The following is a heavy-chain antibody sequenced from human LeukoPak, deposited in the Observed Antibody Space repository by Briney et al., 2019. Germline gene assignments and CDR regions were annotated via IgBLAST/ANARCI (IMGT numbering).Heavy chain of an antibody. D-gene: IGHD6-13*01. Sequence: SETLSLTCAVYGGSFSGYYWSWIRQPPGKGLEWIGEINHSGSTNYNPSLKSRVTISVDTSKNQFSLKLSSVTAADTAVYYCAMGDPSGSSSWYRERFDYWGQGTLVTVSS. CDR3: AMGDPSGSSSWYRERFDY. V-gene: IGHV4-34*01. CDR1: GGSFSGYY. J-gene: IGHJ4*02. CDR2: INHSGST.